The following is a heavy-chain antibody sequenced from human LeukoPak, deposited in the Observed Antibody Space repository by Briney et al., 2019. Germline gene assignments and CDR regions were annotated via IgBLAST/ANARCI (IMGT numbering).Heavy chain of an antibody. D-gene: IGHD3-22*01. CDR2: IVVGSGNT. J-gene: IGHJ4*02. CDR1: GFTFTSSA. Sequence: SVKVSCKASGFTFTSSAVQWVRQARGQRLEWIGWIVVGSGNTNHAQKFQERVTITRDMSTSTAYMELNSLRAEDTAVYYCARAALRITMIVVVPDYWGQGTLVTVSS. V-gene: IGHV1-58*01. CDR3: ARAALRITMIVVVPDY.